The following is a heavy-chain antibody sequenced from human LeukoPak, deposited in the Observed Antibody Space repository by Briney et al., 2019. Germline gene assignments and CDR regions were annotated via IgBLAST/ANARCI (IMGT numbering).Heavy chain of an antibody. D-gene: IGHD4-17*01. Sequence: SETLSLTCAVYGGSFSGYYWSWIRQPPGKGLEWIGEINHSGSTNYNPSLKSRVTISVDTSKNQFSLKLSSVTAADTAVYYCASLSFDYGAQGYYYYYMDVWGKGTTVTVSS. V-gene: IGHV4-34*01. J-gene: IGHJ6*03. CDR3: ASLSFDYGAQGYYYYYMDV. CDR1: GGSFSGYY. CDR2: INHSGST.